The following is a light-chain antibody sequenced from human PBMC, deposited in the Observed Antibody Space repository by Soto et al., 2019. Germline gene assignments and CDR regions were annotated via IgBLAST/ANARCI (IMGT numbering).Light chain of an antibody. CDR1: QSLSSY. Sequence: EIVLTQSPATLSLSPGERATLSCRASQSLSSYLAWYQQKPGQAPRLLIFDASNRATGIPARFGGSGSGTDFTLTISRLEPEDFAVYYCQQRSNWPPLTFGGGTKVEIK. J-gene: IGKJ4*01. V-gene: IGKV3-11*01. CDR2: DAS. CDR3: QQRSNWPPLT.